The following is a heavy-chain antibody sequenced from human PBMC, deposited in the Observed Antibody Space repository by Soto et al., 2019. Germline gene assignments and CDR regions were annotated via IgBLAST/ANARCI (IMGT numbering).Heavy chain of an antibody. J-gene: IGHJ4*02. CDR1: GFSLSSYV. Sequence: GGWLRLSCAASGFSLSSYVMHWVRQSQGKGLEWVAVISYDGSNKYYADSVKGRFTISRDNSKNTLYLQMNSLRAEDTAVYYCAKGAAWELTPIDYWGQGTLVTVSS. V-gene: IGHV3-30*18. CDR2: ISYDGSNK. D-gene: IGHD1-26*01. CDR3: AKGAAWELTPIDY.